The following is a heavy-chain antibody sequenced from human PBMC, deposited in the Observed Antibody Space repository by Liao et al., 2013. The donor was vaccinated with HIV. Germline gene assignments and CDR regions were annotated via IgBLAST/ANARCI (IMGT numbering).Heavy chain of an antibody. CDR3: AREGAWDGDHDAFDI. J-gene: IGHJ3*02. CDR2: VYDNGGT. CDR1: GGFISSYS. Sequence: QVQLQESGPGLLKPSETLSLTCSVSGGFISSYSWSWIRQTAGKGLEWIGRVYDNGGTSYNPSLKSRVTMSSNPSKNQFSLHMNLVTAADTAVYYCAREGAWDGDHDAFDIWGQGTMVTVSS. D-gene: IGHD4-17*01. V-gene: IGHV4-4*07.